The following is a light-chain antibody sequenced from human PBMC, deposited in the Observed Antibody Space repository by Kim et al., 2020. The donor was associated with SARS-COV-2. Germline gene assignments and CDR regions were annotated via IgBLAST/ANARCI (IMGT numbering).Light chain of an antibody. Sequence: SVSPGERATRSCRASQSVNSNLAWYQQKYGQAPRLLIYGASTRATGIPARFGGSGSGSEFSLTISSLESEDFAVYYCQQYNDWPYTFGQGTKLEI. CDR1: QSVNSN. V-gene: IGKV3-15*01. CDR2: GAS. CDR3: QQYNDWPYT. J-gene: IGKJ2*01.